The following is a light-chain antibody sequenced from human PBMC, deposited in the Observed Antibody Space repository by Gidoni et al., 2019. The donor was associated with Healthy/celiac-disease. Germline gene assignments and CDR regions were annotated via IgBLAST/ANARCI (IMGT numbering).Light chain of an antibody. CDR1: QSLLHSNGYNY. CDR3: MQALQTPPT. J-gene: IGKJ2*01. CDR2: LGS. Sequence: DIGLTPSPLPLPVTPGEPASISCRYSQSLLHSNGYNYLDWYLQKPGQSPQLLIYLGSNRASGVPDRFSGSGSGTDFTLKISRVEAEDVGVYYCMQALQTPPTFGQGTKLEIK. V-gene: IGKV2-28*01.